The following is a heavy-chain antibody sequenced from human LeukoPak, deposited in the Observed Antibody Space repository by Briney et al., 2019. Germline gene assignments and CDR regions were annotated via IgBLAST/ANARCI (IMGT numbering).Heavy chain of an antibody. D-gene: IGHD1-26*01. CDR1: GYRLTNNW. CDR3: ARGSGSYFDY. CDR2: IYPGDSDT. Sequence: GESLKISCKISGYRLTNNWIGWVRQMPGKGLEWMGIIYPGDSDTRYSPSFQGQVTISADKSISTAYLQWSSLKASDTAMYYCARGSGSYFDYWGQGTLVTVSS. V-gene: IGHV5-51*01. J-gene: IGHJ4*02.